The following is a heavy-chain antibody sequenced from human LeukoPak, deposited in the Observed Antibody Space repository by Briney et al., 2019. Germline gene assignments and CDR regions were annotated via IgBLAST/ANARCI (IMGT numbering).Heavy chain of an antibody. V-gene: IGHV1-18*01. CDR1: GYTFTSYG. CDR2: ISAYNGHT. Sequence: ASVKVSCKASGYTFTSYGVNWVRQAPGQGLEWMGWISAYNGHTNYAQKLQGRVTMTTDTSTSTLYMELRSLRSDDTAVYYCAGRAGDYSHPYDYWGQGILVTVSS. D-gene: IGHD3-22*01. J-gene: IGHJ4*02. CDR3: AGRAGDYSHPYDY.